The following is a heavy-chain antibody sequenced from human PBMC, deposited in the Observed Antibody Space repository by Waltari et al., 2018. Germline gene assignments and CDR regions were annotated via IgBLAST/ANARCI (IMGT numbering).Heavy chain of an antibody. J-gene: IGHJ4*02. Sequence: EVQLVESGGGLVTPGGSLRLSCAASGLTFSSYSMNGVRQAPGKGLGWVSSISSSSSYIYYADSVKGRFTISRDNAKNSLYLQMNSLRAEDTAVYYCARDLATGYRYFDYWGQGTLVTVSS. CDR1: GLTFSSYS. V-gene: IGHV3-21*01. CDR3: ARDLATGYRYFDY. CDR2: ISSSSSYI. D-gene: IGHD3-9*01.